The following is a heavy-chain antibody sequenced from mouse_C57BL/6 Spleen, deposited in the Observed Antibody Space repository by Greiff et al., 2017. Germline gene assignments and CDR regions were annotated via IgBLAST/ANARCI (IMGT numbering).Heavy chain of an antibody. Sequence: QVQLQQSGPGLVQPSQSLSITCTVSGFSLTSYGVHWVRQSPGQGLEWLGVIWRGGSTDYNAAFMSRLSITKDNSKSQVFFKMNSLQADDTAIYYCAKSTMITTGYYFDYWGQGTTLTVSS. CDR1: GFSLTSYG. J-gene: IGHJ2*01. CDR2: IWRGGST. CDR3: AKSTMITTGYYFDY. V-gene: IGHV2-5*01. D-gene: IGHD2-4*01.